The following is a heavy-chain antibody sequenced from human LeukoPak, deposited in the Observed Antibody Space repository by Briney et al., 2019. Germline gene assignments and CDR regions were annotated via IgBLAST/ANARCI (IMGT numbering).Heavy chain of an antibody. CDR3: ARGMFDNSGHYYYFYYALDV. Sequence: GASVKVSCKASGYTFTGYYMHWVRQAPGQGPEWMGWMNAKSGHTGYAQNLEGRVTMTRDTSTNTAYMELRGLRSEDTAVYFCARGMFDNSGHYYYFYYALDVWGQGTTVTVSS. V-gene: IGHV1-8*02. D-gene: IGHD3-22*01. CDR2: MNAKSGHT. J-gene: IGHJ6*02. CDR1: GYTFTGYY.